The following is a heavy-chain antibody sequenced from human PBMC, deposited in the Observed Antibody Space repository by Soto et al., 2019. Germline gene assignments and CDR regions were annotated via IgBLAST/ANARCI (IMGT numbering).Heavy chain of an antibody. Sequence: GGSLRLSCAASGFTFSSYGMHWVRQAPGKGLEWVAVISYDGSNKYYADSVKGRFTISRDNSKNTLYLQMNSLRAEDPSVYYCAKSAINYYYMDVWGKGTTVTVSS. CDR2: ISYDGSNK. CDR3: AKSAINYYYMDV. CDR1: GFTFSSYG. J-gene: IGHJ6*03. V-gene: IGHV3-30*18.